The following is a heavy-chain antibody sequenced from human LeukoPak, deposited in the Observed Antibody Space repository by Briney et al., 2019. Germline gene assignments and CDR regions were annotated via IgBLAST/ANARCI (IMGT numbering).Heavy chain of an antibody. V-gene: IGHV4-61*02. CDR3: ARVATMVRGVIRSYYYMDV. J-gene: IGHJ6*03. CDR2: ISTSGST. D-gene: IGHD3-10*01. CDR1: GGSISSGSYY. Sequence: PSETLSLTCTVSGGSISSGSYYWSWIRQPAGKGLEWIGRISTSGSTNYNPSLKSRVTISVDTSKNQFSLKLSSVTAADTAVYYCARVATMVRGVIRSYYYMDVWGEGTTVTVSS.